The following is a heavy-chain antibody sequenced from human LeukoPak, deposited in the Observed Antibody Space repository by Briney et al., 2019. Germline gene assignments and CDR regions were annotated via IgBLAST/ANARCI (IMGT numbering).Heavy chain of an antibody. Sequence: PGRSLRLSCAVAGFTFISYAMSWVRQAPGEGLEWVSAISGSGGGTIYADSVKGRFTIVTDNSKNTLYLQMNILRAEDTAVYYCAKSQLLWCGELSYYGGQGTLVTVSS. V-gene: IGHV3-23*01. D-gene: IGHD3-10*01. CDR1: GFTFISYA. CDR3: AKSQLLWCGELSYY. CDR2: ISGSGGGT. J-gene: IGHJ4*02.